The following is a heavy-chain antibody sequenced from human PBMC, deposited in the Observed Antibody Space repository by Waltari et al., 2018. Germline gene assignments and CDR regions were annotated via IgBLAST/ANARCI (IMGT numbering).Heavy chain of an antibody. CDR1: GFTFTSSA. CDR2: IVVGSGNT. Sequence: QMQLVQSGPEVKKPGTSVKVSCKASGFTFTSSAVQWVRQARGPRLEWIGWIVVGSGNTNYAQKFQERVTITRDMSTSTAYMELSSLRSEDTAVYYCAADPGHVRDGYNGGYYYYYGMDVWGQGTTVTVSS. CDR3: AADPGHVRDGYNGGYYYYYGMDV. J-gene: IGHJ6*02. V-gene: IGHV1-58*01. D-gene: IGHD5-12*01.